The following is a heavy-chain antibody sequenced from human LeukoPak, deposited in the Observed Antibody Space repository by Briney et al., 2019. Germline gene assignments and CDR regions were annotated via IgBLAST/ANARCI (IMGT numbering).Heavy chain of an antibody. CDR2: INHGGST. CDR3: ARHPSALTFFDP. D-gene: IGHD3-9*01. CDR1: GGSISIGSYY. Sequence: SETLCLTCTVSGGSISIGSYYWDWIRQAPGKGLELIGNINHGGSTYYKASLQSRVTISVDTSNNLFSLTLPSVTAADTAVYSCARHPSALTFFDPWGQGTLVTVSS. V-gene: IGHV4-39*01. J-gene: IGHJ5*02.